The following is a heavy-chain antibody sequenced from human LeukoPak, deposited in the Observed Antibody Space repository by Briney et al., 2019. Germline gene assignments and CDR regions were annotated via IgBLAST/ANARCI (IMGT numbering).Heavy chain of an antibody. CDR3: ARATSGSYGPDY. CDR2: MSYSGRT. CDR1: GGSVSSYY. V-gene: IGHV4-59*02. Sequence: SETLSLTCTVSGGSVSSYYWSWIRQTPEKGLEWIGYMSYSGRTDYGPSLKSRVTMSVDTSKNQFSLKMSYVTAADTGVYYCARATSGSYGPDYWGQGTLVTVSS. D-gene: IGHD3-10*01. J-gene: IGHJ4*02.